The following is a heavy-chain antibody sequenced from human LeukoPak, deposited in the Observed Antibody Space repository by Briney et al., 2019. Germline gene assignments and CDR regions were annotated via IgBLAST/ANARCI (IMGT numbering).Heavy chain of an antibody. D-gene: IGHD3-22*01. J-gene: IGHJ4*02. CDR2: ISAYKGNT. V-gene: IGHV1-18*01. CDR3: ARESTARYYYDSSGYYRGAVDY. Sequence: ASVKVSCKASGGTFTSYAISWVRQAPGQGLEWMGWISAYKGNTNYAQKFQGRVTMTTDTSTTTANMELGSLRSDDTAVYYWARESTARYYYDSSGYYRGAVDYWGQGTLVTISS. CDR1: GGTFTSYA.